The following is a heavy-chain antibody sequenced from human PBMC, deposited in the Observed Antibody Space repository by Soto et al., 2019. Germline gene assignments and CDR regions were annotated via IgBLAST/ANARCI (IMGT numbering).Heavy chain of an antibody. V-gene: IGHV2-5*02. D-gene: IGHD6-19*01. CDR2: IYWDDDK. J-gene: IGHJ4*02. Sequence: QITLKESGPTLVKPTQTLTLTCTFSGFSLSTRGVGVGWIRQPPGKALEWLALIYWDDDKRYSPSLKSRLTTTKDTSKNQGVLTMTNMDPVDTATYYCAHRGMAGRGLRFDYWGQGTLVTVSS. CDR1: GFSLSTRGVG. CDR3: AHRGMAGRGLRFDY.